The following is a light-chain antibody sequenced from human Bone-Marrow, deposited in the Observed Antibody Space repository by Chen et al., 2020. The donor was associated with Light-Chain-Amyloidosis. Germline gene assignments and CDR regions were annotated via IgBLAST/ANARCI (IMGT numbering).Light chain of an antibody. CDR2: DDS. CDR3: QVWDRSSDRPV. CDR1: NIGSTS. Sequence: SYVLTQPSSGSVAPGQTATIACGGNNIGSTSVHWYQQTPGQAPLLVVYDDSDRPSGIPERLSGSNSGNTATLTISRVEAGDEAGYYCQVWDRSSDRPVLGGGTKLTGL. J-gene: IGLJ3*02. V-gene: IGLV3-21*02.